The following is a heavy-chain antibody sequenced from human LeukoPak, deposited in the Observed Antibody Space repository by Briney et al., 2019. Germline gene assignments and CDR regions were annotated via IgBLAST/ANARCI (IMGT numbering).Heavy chain of an antibody. CDR3: ARVEDYGDSWFDP. D-gene: IGHD4-17*01. CDR1: GGSISSGDYY. Sequence: SETLSLTCTVSGGSISSGDYYWSWIRQPPWKGLEWIGYIYYSGSTYYNPSLKSRFTISVDTSKNQFSLKLSSVTAADTAVYYCARVEDYGDSWFDPWGQGTLVTVSS. CDR2: IYYSGST. V-gene: IGHV4-30-4*08. J-gene: IGHJ5*02.